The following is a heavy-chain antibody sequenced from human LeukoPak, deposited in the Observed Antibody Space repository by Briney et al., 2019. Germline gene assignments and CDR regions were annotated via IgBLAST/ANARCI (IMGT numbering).Heavy chain of an antibody. CDR3: ARYLVAVDSSYSYYMDV. Sequence: PSETLSLTCTVSGGSISGHYWSWVRQPPGKGLEWIGYIYYSGNTNHNPSLKSRVTMSIDTSKNQLALKLSSVTAADTAVYYCARYLVAVDSSYSYYMDVWGKGTTVTVCS. CDR1: GGSISGHY. CDR2: IYYSGNT. D-gene: IGHD3-22*01. J-gene: IGHJ6*03. V-gene: IGHV4-59*11.